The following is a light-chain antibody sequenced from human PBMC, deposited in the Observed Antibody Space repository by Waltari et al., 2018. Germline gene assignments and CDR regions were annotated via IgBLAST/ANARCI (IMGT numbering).Light chain of an antibody. CDR1: SGHSHFA. CDR2: LNNDGSH. J-gene: IGLJ3*02. Sequence: QVVLTQSPSASASLGASVKLTCTLNSGHSHFAIAWHQQQPEKGPRSLMKLNNDGSHTKGDGIPDRFSGSSSGAERYLISSSRQAEDEADDYCQTWGTGTYWVFGGGTKLTVL. V-gene: IGLV4-69*01. CDR3: QTWGTGTYWV.